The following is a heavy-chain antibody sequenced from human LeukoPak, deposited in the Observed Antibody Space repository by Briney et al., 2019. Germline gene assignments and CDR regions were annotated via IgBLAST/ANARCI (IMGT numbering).Heavy chain of an antibody. CDR2: INQDGSGK. V-gene: IGHV3-7*01. CDR1: GFTFSSYW. Sequence: PGGSLRLSCTASGFTFSSYWMSWVRQAPGKGLEWVANINQDGSGKYYVDSVRGRFTISRDNAKNSLSLQMNSLRAEDTAVYYRVRDLHFSAGLSDYWGQGTLVTVSS. CDR3: VRDLHFSAGLSDY. D-gene: IGHD3-3*02. J-gene: IGHJ4*02.